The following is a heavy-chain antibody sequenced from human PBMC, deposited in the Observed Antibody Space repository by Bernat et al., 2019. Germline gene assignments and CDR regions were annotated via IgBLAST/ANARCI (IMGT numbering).Heavy chain of an antibody. V-gene: IGHV3-30*03. J-gene: IGHJ4*02. CDR1: GFTFSSYG. Sequence: QVQLVESGGGVVQPGRSLRLSCAASGFTFSSYGMHWVRQAPGKGLEWVAVISYDGSNKYYADSVKGRFTISRDNSKNTLYLQMNSLRAEDTAVYYCARCGYFDWLVMYYFDYWGQGTLVTVSS. CDR3: ARCGYFDWLVMYYFDY. CDR2: ISYDGSNK. D-gene: IGHD3-9*01.